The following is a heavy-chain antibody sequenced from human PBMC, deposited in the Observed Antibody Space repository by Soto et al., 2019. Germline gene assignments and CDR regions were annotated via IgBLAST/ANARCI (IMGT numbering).Heavy chain of an antibody. D-gene: IGHD4-17*01. Sequence: QITLKESGPTLVKPTQTLTLTCIFSGLSLSNDGVGVAWIRQPPGKALEWLALIYWDDDKPYNPSLKSRLTIIEDTSKNEVALTMTDMDPVATATYYCARSTRGHYEVLLDYWGQGILVTVSS. V-gene: IGHV2-5*02. J-gene: IGHJ4*02. CDR1: GLSLSNDGVG. CDR3: ARSTRGHYEVLLDY. CDR2: IYWDDDK.